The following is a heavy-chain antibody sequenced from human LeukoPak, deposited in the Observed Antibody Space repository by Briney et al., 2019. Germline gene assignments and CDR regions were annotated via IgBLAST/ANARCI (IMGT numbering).Heavy chain of an antibody. CDR2: ISSSSGYI. CDR1: GFTFSSYS. J-gene: IGHJ4*02. Sequence: GGSLRLSCAASGFTFSSYSMNWVRQAPGKGLEWVSSISSSSGYIYYADSVKGRFTISRDNAKNSLYLQMNSLRAEDTAVYYCAKAGYSGHHFDYWGQGTLVTVSS. V-gene: IGHV3-21*01. CDR3: AKAGYSGHHFDY. D-gene: IGHD5-12*01.